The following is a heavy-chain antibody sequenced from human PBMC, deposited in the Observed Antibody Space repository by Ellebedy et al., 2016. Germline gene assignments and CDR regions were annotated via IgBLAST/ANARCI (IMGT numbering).Heavy chain of an antibody. CDR1: GFPFSSHA. J-gene: IGHJ4*02. Sequence: GESLKISCEASGFPFSSHAMSWVRQAPGKGPEWVSAVVVSGERTFYADSVKGRFTISRDNSKNRLYLQMSSLKVEDTATYYCANVGGSGTYYNGYWGQGTLVTVSS. D-gene: IGHD3-10*01. V-gene: IGHV3-23*01. CDR2: VVVSGERT. CDR3: ANVGGSGTYYNGY.